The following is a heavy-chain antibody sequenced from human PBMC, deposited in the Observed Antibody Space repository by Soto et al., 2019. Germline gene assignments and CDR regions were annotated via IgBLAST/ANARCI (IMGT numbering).Heavy chain of an antibody. CDR3: VIVVYDYVWGSYRPNWFDP. V-gene: IGHV4-30-4*01. J-gene: IGHJ5*02. D-gene: IGHD3-16*02. Sequence: SETLSLTCTVSGGSISSGDYYWSWIRQPPGKGLEWIGYIYYSGSTYYNPSLKSRVTTSVDTSKNQFSLKLSSVTAADTAVYYCVIVVYDYVWGSYRPNWFDPWGQGTLVTVSS. CDR2: IYYSGST. CDR1: GGSISSGDYY.